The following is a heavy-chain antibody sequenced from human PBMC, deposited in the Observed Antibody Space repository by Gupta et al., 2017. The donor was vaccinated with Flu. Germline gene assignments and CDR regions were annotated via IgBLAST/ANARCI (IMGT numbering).Heavy chain of an antibody. CDR1: GFTFSSYD. D-gene: IGHD3-3*01. J-gene: IGHJ4*02. CDR2: IGTAGDT. V-gene: IGHV3-13*01. Sequence: EVQLVESRGGLVQPGGSLRLSCAASGFTFSSYDMHWVRQVIGKGLEWVSSIGTAGDTEYADSVKGRFTISRENAKNALYLQMNSLRAGDTAVYYCGRGFLEGLPSHWGQGTLVTVSS. CDR3: GRGFLEGLPSH.